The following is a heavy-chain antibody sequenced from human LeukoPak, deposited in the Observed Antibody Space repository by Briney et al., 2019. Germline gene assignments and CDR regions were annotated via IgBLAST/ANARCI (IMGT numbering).Heavy chain of an antibody. CDR1: GGSFSGYH. Sequence: SETLSLTCAVFGGSFSGYHWSWIRQSPGQGLEWIGEINHSGSTDFNPSLRSRGTISGDRSKNQFSLRLTSVTAADTAVYYCARRPTYYFAAVPFDIWGQGKMVTASS. D-gene: IGHD3-10*01. V-gene: IGHV4-34*01. CDR2: INHSGST. J-gene: IGHJ3*02. CDR3: ARRPTYYFAAVPFDI.